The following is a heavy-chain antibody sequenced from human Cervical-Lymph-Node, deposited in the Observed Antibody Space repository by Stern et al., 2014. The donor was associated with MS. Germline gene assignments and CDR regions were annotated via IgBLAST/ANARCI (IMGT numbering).Heavy chain of an antibody. D-gene: IGHD6-19*01. CDR2: IYQNGNT. CDR3: ARDPQYSGGWYWFDP. V-gene: IGHV4-4*02. Sequence: QVQLQESGPGLVRPSGTLSLTCTVSGASMRTSRYWWNWVRQPPGKGLEWIGNIYQNGNTHYNTSLRSRVTMSLDKSKNQFSLSLKSVTAADTAVYFCARDPQYSGGWYWFDPWGQGIRVIVSS. CDR1: GASMRTSRYW. J-gene: IGHJ5*02.